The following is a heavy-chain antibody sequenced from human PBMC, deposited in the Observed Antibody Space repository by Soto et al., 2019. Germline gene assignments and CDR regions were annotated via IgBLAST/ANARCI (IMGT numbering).Heavy chain of an antibody. CDR2: INHSGST. V-gene: IGHV4-34*01. D-gene: IGHD6-19*01. CDR1: GGSFCGFH. Sequence: SETLSLTCAVYGGSFCGFHWGWIRQPPGKGLEWIGEINHSGSTNYNPSLKSRVTISVDTSKNQFSLKLSSVTAADTAVYYCARSRQWLGGYYYYGVDLWGQGTTVTVS. J-gene: IGHJ6*02. CDR3: ARSRQWLGGYYYYGVDL.